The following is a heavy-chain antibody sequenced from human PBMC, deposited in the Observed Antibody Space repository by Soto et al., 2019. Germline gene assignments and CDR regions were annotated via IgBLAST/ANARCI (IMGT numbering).Heavy chain of an antibody. CDR1: GYGFASYG. Sequence: ASVKVSCKASGYGFASYGISWVRQAPGQGLEWMGWISAYNGKTNYTEKFQGRVTMTTDTSTSTAYMELRSLRSDDTAVYYCARDLYFIEVSGVFDYWGQGTPVT. J-gene: IGHJ4*02. D-gene: IGHD6-19*01. CDR3: ARDLYFIEVSGVFDY. CDR2: ISAYNGKT. V-gene: IGHV1-18*01.